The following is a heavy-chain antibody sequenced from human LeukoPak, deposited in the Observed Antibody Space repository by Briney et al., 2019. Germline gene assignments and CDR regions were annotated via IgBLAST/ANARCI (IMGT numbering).Heavy chain of an antibody. D-gene: IGHD1-26*01. V-gene: IGHV4-59*08. CDR1: GGSISSYY. CDR2: IYYSGST. Sequence: PSETLSLTCTVSGGSISSYYWSWIRQPPGKGLEWIGYIYYSGSTNYNPSLKSRVTISVDTSKNQFSLKLSSVTAADTAVYYCARHSKVGAAYYFDYWGQGTLVTVSS. CDR3: ARHSKVGAAYYFDY. J-gene: IGHJ4*02.